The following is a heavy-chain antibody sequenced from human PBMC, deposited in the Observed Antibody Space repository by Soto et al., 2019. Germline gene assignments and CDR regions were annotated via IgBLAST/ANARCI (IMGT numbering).Heavy chain of an antibody. CDR1: GGTFVRHV. J-gene: IGHJ4*02. Sequence: QVQLVQSGAEVKKPESSVKVSCKTSGGTFVRHVISWVRQAPGQGPEWMGKINPLSGIPNYAQKFQDRVTFTADTDSSTAALELSSLRSDYTAVYYCATPACGATWCSPSPNLDQWGQGTLVTVSS. CDR2: INPLSGIP. V-gene: IGHV1-69*09. CDR3: ATPACGATWCSPSPNLDQ. D-gene: IGHD2-21*01.